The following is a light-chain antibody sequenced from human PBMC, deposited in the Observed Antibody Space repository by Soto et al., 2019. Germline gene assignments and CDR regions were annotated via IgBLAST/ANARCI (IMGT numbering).Light chain of an antibody. V-gene: IGLV2-14*01. CDR3: SSYTSSNSYV. CDR2: EVS. J-gene: IGLJ1*01. Sequence: QSVLTQPASVSGSPGQSITISCTGTSSDVGDDNSVSWYQQHPGKAPKLMIYEVSNRPSGVSNRFSGSKSGNTASLTISGLQAEDEADYYCSSYTSSNSYVSGLGTKVTVL. CDR1: SSDVGDDNS.